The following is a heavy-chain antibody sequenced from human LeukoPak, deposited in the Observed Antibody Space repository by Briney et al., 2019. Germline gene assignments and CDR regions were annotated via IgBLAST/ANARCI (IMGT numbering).Heavy chain of an antibody. Sequence: SETLSLTCTVSGGSISSSSYYWGWIRQPPGKGLEWIGSIYYSGSTYYNPSLKSRVTISVDTSKNQFSLKLSSVTAADTAVYYCAGALSYYYGSGSLGFDYWGQGTLVTVSS. V-gene: IGHV4-39*01. CDR3: AGALSYYYGSGSLGFDY. D-gene: IGHD3-10*01. CDR2: IYYSGST. CDR1: GGSISSSSYY. J-gene: IGHJ4*02.